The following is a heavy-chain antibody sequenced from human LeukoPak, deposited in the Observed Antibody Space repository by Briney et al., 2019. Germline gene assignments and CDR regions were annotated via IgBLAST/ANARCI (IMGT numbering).Heavy chain of an antibody. CDR2: IYYSGST. Sequence: SETLSLTCTVSGGSISSGGYYWSWIRQHPGKGLEWIGYIYYSGSTYYSPSLKSRVTISVDTSKNQFSLKLSSVTAADTAVYYCARGYYDSSGSLVFDPWGQGTLVTVSS. D-gene: IGHD3-22*01. J-gene: IGHJ5*02. V-gene: IGHV4-31*03. CDR3: ARGYYDSSGSLVFDP. CDR1: GGSISSGGYY.